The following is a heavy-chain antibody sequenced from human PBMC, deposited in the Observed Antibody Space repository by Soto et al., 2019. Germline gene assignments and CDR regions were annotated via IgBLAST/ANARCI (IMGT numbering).Heavy chain of an antibody. D-gene: IGHD2-21*02. J-gene: IGHJ2*01. Sequence: QVQLQESGPGLVKPSETLSLTCTVSGGFISGGDYYWSWIRQPPGKGLEWIGYIYYSGSTYYNPSLRSRVSMAVDTSQNQFSLKLSYVTAADTAVYYCARDGGESAYCGGACPYWYFDLWGRGTLVTVSS. CDR1: GGFISGGDYY. CDR2: IYYSGST. V-gene: IGHV4-30-4*01. CDR3: ARDGGESAYCGGACPYWYFDL.